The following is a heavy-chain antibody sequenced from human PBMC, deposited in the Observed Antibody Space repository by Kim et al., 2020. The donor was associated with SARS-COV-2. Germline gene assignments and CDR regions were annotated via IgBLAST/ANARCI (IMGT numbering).Heavy chain of an antibody. J-gene: IGHJ6*02. CDR2: INPSGGST. Sequence: ASVKVSCKASGYTFTSYYMHWVRQAPGQGLEWRGIINPSGGSTSYAQKFQGRVTMTRDTSTSTVYMELSSLRSEDTAVYYCARDLYPGITMIVVVISGMDVWGQGTTVTVSS. V-gene: IGHV1-46*01. D-gene: IGHD3-22*01. CDR1: GYTFTSYY. CDR3: ARDLYPGITMIVVVISGMDV.